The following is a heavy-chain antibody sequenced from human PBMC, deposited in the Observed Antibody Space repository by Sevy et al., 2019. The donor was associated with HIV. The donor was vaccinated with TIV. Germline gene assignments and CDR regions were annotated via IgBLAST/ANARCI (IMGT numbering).Heavy chain of an antibody. Sequence: SETLSLTCAVSGGSITSTDFSCSWIRQAPGRGLEWIGFIHHAGSTYYNPSFQSRVIISVDRLRNEFSLKLSSVTAADTAVYYCARVLRGGNLAFDIWGQGTMVTVSS. CDR3: ARVLRGGNLAFDI. CDR2: IHHAGST. D-gene: IGHD2-15*01. CDR1: GGSITSTDFS. V-gene: IGHV4-30-2*01. J-gene: IGHJ3*02.